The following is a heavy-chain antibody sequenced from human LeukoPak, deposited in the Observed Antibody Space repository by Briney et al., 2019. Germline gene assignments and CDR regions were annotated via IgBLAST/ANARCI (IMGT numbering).Heavy chain of an antibody. Sequence: SQTLSLTCTVSGRSISSGSYYWSWFRQPAGKGLEWIGRIYTSGSTNYNPSLKSRVTISVDTSKNQFFLKLSSVTAADTAVYYCARDVTGTTSDYWGQGTLVTVSS. D-gene: IGHD1-7*01. V-gene: IGHV4-61*02. J-gene: IGHJ4*02. CDR3: ARDVTGTTSDY. CDR2: IYTSGST. CDR1: GRSISSGSYY.